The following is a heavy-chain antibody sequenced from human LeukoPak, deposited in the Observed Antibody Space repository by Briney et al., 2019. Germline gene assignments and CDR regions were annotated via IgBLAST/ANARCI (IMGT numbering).Heavy chain of an antibody. CDR1: GGSFSGYY. Sequence: PSETLSLTCAVYGGSFSGYYWSWIRQPPGKGLEWIGEINHSGSTNYNPSLKSRVTISVDTSKNQFSLKLSSVTAADTAVYYRARGVVRFSLYYYYGMDVWGQGTTVTVSS. D-gene: IGHD3-3*01. V-gene: IGHV4-34*01. CDR3: ARGVVRFSLYYYYGMDV. CDR2: INHSGST. J-gene: IGHJ6*02.